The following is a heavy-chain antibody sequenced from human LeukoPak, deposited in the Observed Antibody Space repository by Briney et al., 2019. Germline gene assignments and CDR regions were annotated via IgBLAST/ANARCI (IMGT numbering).Heavy chain of an antibody. CDR2: INPNSGGT. CDR3: ARGYSSGSPGAFDI. CDR1: GYTFTGYY. Sequence: ASVKVPCKASGYTFTGYYMHWVRQAPGQGLEWMGWINPNSGGTNYAQKFQGWVTMTRDTSISTAYMELSRLRSDDTAVYYCARGYSSGSPGAFDIWGQGTMVTVSS. J-gene: IGHJ3*02. V-gene: IGHV1-2*04. D-gene: IGHD6-19*01.